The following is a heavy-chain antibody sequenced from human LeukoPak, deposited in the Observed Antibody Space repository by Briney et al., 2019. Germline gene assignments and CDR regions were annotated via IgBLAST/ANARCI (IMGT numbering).Heavy chain of an antibody. J-gene: IGHJ4*02. CDR2: TNSDGSRI. CDR1: GFTFSSNA. CDR3: AGGYGFDY. D-gene: IGHD1-14*01. Sequence: GGSLRLSCAASGFTFSSNAMNWVRHAPGKGLEWVSHTNSDGSRINYADSVKGRFTIARDNAQNTVYLQMNSLRAEDTAVYYCAGGYGFDYWGQGTLVTVS. V-gene: IGHV3-74*01.